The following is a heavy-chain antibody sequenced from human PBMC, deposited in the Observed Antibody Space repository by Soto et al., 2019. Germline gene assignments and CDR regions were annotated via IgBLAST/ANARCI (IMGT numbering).Heavy chain of an antibody. J-gene: IGHJ5*02. Sequence: QVQLVQSGAEVKKPGASVKVSCKASGYTFTSYGISWVRQAPGQRVEWMGWSSADNGNTNYAQKLQGRVTMTTDTTTSTGYMEMRSLRSDDTAVYYCARSDSSGYYSWFDPWGQGTLVTVSS. V-gene: IGHV1-18*01. D-gene: IGHD3-22*01. CDR3: ARSDSSGYYSWFDP. CDR1: GYTFTSYG. CDR2: SSADNGNT.